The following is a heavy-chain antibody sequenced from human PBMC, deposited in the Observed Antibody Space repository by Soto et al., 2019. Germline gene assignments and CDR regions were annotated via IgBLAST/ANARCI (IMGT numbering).Heavy chain of an antibody. CDR2: MNPNSGNT. D-gene: IGHD4-17*01. CDR1: GFAITCND. Sequence: GASVKVTSKASGFAITCNDINWVRQATGQGLEWMGWMNPNSGNTGYAQKFQGRVTMTRNTSISTAYMELSSLRSDDTALYYCARTLYGDNVDSWGQGTLVTVSS. J-gene: IGHJ4*02. CDR3: ARTLYGDNVDS. V-gene: IGHV1-8*01.